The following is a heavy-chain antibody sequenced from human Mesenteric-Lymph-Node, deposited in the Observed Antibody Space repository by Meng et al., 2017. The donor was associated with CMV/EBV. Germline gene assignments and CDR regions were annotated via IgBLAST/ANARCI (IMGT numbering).Heavy chain of an antibody. J-gene: IGHJ5*02. Sequence: GESLKISCAASGFTVSGSYMSWVRQAPRNGLEWVSTIYSGGSTYYAGSVKGRFTISRDISKNTLFLQMNSLRVEDTAVYYCATLDWFDPWGQGTLVTVSS. CDR3: ATLDWFDP. V-gene: IGHV3-53*01. CDR2: IYSGGST. CDR1: GFTVSGSY.